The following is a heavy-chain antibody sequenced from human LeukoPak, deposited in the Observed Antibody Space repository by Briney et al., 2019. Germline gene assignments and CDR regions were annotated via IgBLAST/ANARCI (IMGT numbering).Heavy chain of an antibody. CDR3: ARYLAVAGKNFDY. CDR2: IYYSGGT. D-gene: IGHD6-19*01. Sequence: SQTLSLTCTVPGGSISSGGYYWSWIRQHPGKGLEWIGYIYYSGGTYYNPSLKSRVTISVDTSKNQFSLKLSAVTAADTAVYYCARYLAVAGKNFDYWGQGTLVTVSS. CDR1: GGSISSGGYY. J-gene: IGHJ4*02. V-gene: IGHV4-31*03.